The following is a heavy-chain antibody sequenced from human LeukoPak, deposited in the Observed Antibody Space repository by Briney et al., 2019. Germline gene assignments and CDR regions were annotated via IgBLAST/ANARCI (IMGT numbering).Heavy chain of an antibody. D-gene: IGHD6-19*01. J-gene: IGHJ5*02. V-gene: IGHV4-39*07. CDR3: ARPRRQMSGSGRYGSCFEP. CDR2: IDYSGRT. CDR1: LGSPTISIYY. Sequence: SGTLSLTRTVSLGSPTISIYYWGWTRHPPGEGLGWIGSIDYSGRTYYNPSLKRRVTISVDTSKNQFSLKLSSVTAADTAVYYCARPRRQMSGSGRYGSCFEPWGQGTRVRVS.